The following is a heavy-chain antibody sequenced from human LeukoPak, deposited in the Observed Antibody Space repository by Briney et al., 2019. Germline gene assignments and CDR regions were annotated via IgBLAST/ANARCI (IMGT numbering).Heavy chain of an antibody. Sequence: QPGGSLRLSCAASGFTFRSYAIHWVRQAPGKGLEWEAFISYDGNIKYYADSVKGRFSISRDNSKNTLSLQMNSLRGEDTAVYYCARDPDSDYWGQGTLVTVSS. CDR1: GFTFRSYA. V-gene: IGHV3-30-3*01. J-gene: IGHJ4*02. CDR3: ARDPDSDY. CDR2: ISYDGNIK. D-gene: IGHD3-3*01.